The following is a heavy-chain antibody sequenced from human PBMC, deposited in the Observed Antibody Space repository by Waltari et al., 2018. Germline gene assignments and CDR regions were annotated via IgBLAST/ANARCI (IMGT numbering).Heavy chain of an antibody. V-gene: IGHV3-23*01. CDR3: ATNSRHCTNSACYDY. CDR2: ITGSGTAT. Sequence: QLLESGGGLVQPGGSLRLSCAASGFTLRSSPAVTWVRQAPGKGLEWVSVITGSGTATYYADSVKGRFTISSDNSKNTLYLQMNSLRAEDTALYYFATNSRHCTNSACYDYWGQGTLVTVSS. J-gene: IGHJ4*02. CDR1: GFTLRSSPA. D-gene: IGHD2-8*01.